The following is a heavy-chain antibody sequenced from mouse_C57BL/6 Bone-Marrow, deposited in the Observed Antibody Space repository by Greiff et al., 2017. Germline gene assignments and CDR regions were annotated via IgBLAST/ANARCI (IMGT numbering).Heavy chain of an antibody. CDR3: ARGWLLLYAMDD. J-gene: IGHJ4*01. Sequence: EVQRVESGPGLVKPSQSLSLTCSVTGYSITSGYYWNWLRQFPGNKLEWMGYISYDGSNNYNPSLKNRISITRDTSKNQFFLKLNAVTTEDTATYYCARGWLLLYAMDDWGQGTSVTVSS. CDR1: GYSITSGYY. CDR2: ISYDGSN. D-gene: IGHD2-3*01. V-gene: IGHV3-6*01.